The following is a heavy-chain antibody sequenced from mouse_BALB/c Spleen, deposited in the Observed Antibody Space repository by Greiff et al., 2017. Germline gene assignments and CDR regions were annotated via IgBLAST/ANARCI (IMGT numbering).Heavy chain of an antibody. CDR2: IWAGGST. J-gene: IGHJ3*01. CDR1: GFSLTSYG. D-gene: IGHD1-1*01. Sequence: VKLMESGPGLVAPSQSLSITCTVSGFSLTSYGVHWVRQPPGKGLEWLGVIWAGGSTNYNSALMSRLSISKDNSKSQVFFKMNSLQADDTAIYYCARNIGSSYGFAYWGQGTLVTVSA. V-gene: IGHV2-9*02. CDR3: ARNIGSSYGFAY.